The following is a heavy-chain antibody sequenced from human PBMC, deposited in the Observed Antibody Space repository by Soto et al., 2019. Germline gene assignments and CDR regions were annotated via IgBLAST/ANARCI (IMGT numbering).Heavy chain of an antibody. CDR1: GYTFTIYG. Sequence: QVQLVQSGGEVKKPGASVKVSCKASGYTFTIYGINWVRQAPGQGLEWMGWISPDNGNTNYAQKLQGRVTMTTDTSTSTAYMELLSMRSNDTAVYYCARAIGYRCYAGMDGWGQGTTVTVSS. CDR2: ISPDNGNT. J-gene: IGHJ6*02. CDR3: ARAIGYRCYAGMDG. D-gene: IGHD5-12*01. V-gene: IGHV1-18*01.